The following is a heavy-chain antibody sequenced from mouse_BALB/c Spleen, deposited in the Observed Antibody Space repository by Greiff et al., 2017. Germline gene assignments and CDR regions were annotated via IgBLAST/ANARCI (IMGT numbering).Heavy chain of an antibody. D-gene: IGHD2-3*01. V-gene: IGHV1-77*01. CDR1: GYTFTDYV. Sequence: VQLQESGPELVKPGASVKMSCKASGYTFTDYVISWVKQRTGQGLEWIGEIYPGSGSTYYNEKFKGKATLTADKSSNTAYMQLSSLTSEDSAVSVSARFFGGYYDFDYWGQGTTLTVSS. CDR3: ARFFGGYYDFDY. CDR2: IYPGSGST. J-gene: IGHJ2*01.